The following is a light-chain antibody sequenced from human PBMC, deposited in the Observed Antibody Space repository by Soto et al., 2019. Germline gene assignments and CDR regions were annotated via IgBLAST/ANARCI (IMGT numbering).Light chain of an antibody. CDR3: QQYNNWPAWT. V-gene: IGKV3D-15*01. J-gene: IGKJ1*01. Sequence: EIVMTQSPATLSVSPGERATLSCRASQSVSSNLAWYQQKPGQAPRLLIYGASIRATGIPARFSGSGSGTEFTLTISSPQSEDFAVYYCQQYNNWPAWTFGQGTKVEIK. CDR1: QSVSSN. CDR2: GAS.